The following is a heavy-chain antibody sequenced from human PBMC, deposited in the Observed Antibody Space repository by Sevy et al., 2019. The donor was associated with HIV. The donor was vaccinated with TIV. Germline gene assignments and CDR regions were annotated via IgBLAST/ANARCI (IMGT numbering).Heavy chain of an antibody. D-gene: IGHD3-22*01. CDR2: ISGSYNST. Sequence: GGSLRLSCAASGFTFSIYAMSWVRQAPGKGLEWVSGISGSYNSTYYADSVKGRFTISRDNSKNTLYLQMNSLRAEDTAVYYCAKDLYYDTSFFDYWGQGTLVTVSS. CDR3: AKDLYYDTSFFDY. CDR1: GFTFSIYA. J-gene: IGHJ4*02. V-gene: IGHV3-23*01.